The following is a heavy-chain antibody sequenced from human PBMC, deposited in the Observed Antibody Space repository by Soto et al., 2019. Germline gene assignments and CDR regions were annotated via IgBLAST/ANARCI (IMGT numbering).Heavy chain of an antibody. J-gene: IGHJ6*02. Sequence: QLQLQESGPGLVKPSETLSLTCTVPGGSIGGDSWSWIRQSPGKGLDFIGYIYHSGSTNYNPSLKSRVTISMDTSKNQFSLRLSSVTAADTAVYYCARAGIVQVSYAMDVWGQGTTVTVSS. D-gene: IGHD2-8*01. CDR2: IYHSGST. CDR1: GGSIGGDS. V-gene: IGHV4-59*01. CDR3: ARAGIVQVSYAMDV.